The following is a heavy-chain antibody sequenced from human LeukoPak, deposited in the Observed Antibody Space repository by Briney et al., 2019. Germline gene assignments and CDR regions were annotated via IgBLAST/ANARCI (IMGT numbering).Heavy chain of an antibody. CDR1: GFSFNSYW. Sequence: GGSLRLSCAASGFSFNSYWMTWVRQPPGRGLEWVANIDPAGTDTYYVDPVRGRFTISRDNAKNLVYLQMNTLRAEDTAVYSCGRFGYVAGIDLWGQGTLVTVSS. CDR2: IDPAGTDT. J-gene: IGHJ4*02. D-gene: IGHD6-19*01. V-gene: IGHV3-7*01. CDR3: GRFGYVAGIDL.